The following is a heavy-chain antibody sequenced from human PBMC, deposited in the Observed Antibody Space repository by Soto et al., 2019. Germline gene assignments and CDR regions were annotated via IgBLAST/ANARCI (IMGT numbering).Heavy chain of an antibody. D-gene: IGHD3-10*01. CDR2: ISSSSSTI. J-gene: IGHJ6*02. CDR1: GFTFSIYS. V-gene: IGHV3-48*01. Sequence: EVQVVESGGGLVQPGGSLKISCAASGFTFSIYSMNWVRQAPGKGLEWISYISSSSSTIYYADSVKGRFTISRDNAKNSLSLQMNSLRAEDTAVYYCATYYGSGSYFPDHYYNGMDVWGQGTTVTVSS. CDR3: ATYYGSGSYFPDHYYNGMDV.